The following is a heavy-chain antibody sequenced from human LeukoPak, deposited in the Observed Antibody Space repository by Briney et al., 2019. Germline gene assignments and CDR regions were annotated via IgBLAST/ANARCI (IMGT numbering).Heavy chain of an antibody. J-gene: IGHJ4*02. CDR1: GFTFSSYA. Sequence: GGSLRLSCAASGFTFSSYAMSWVRQAPGKGLEWVSAISGSGGSTYYADSVKGRFTISRDNAHNSLYLQMNSLKAEDTAVYYCATPLSIGGYWGQGTLVTVSS. CDR2: ISGSGGST. CDR3: ATPLSIGGY. V-gene: IGHV3-23*01. D-gene: IGHD3-10*01.